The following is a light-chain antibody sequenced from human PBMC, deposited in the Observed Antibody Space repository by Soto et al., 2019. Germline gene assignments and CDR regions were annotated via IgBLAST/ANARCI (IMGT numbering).Light chain of an antibody. J-gene: IGKJ2*01. Sequence: EIVLTQSPATLSLSPGERATLSCRASQSVSSYLAWYQQKPGQAPRLLIYDASNRATGIPARFSGGGSGTDFTLTISSLEPEDFAVYYCQQSVNWPRFTFGQGPKLEIK. V-gene: IGKV3-11*01. CDR3: QQSVNWPRFT. CDR1: QSVSSY. CDR2: DAS.